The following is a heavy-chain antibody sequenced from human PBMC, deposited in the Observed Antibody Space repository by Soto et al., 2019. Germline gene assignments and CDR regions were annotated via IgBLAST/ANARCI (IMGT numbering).Heavy chain of an antibody. CDR3: ASEYSSSGFPYYYGMDV. CDR2: IYYSGST. J-gene: IGHJ6*02. D-gene: IGHD6-6*01. CDR1: GGSISSSSYY. Sequence: SETLSLTCTVSGGSISSSSYYWGWIRQPPGKGLEWIGSIYYSGSTYYNPSLTSRVTISVDSSKNQFSLKLSSVTAADTAVYYCASEYSSSGFPYYYGMDVWGQGTTVTVSS. V-gene: IGHV4-39*01.